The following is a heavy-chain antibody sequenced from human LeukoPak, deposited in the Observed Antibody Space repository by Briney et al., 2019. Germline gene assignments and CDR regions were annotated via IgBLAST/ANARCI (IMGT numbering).Heavy chain of an antibody. Sequence: GESLKISCKGSGYSFTSYWIGCVRQMPGKGLEWMGIIYPGDSDTRYSPSFQGQVTISADKSISTAYLQWSSLKASDTAMYYCARLPYGSGSYSAARLYYFDYWGQGTLVTVSS. CDR2: IYPGDSDT. CDR3: ARLPYGSGSYSAARLYYFDY. D-gene: IGHD3-10*01. J-gene: IGHJ4*02. V-gene: IGHV5-51*01. CDR1: GYSFTSYW.